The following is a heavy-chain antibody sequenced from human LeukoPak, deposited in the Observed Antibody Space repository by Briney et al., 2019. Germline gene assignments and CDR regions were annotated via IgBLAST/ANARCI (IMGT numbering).Heavy chain of an antibody. CDR3: ARGEYYDFWSGYWNAFDI. J-gene: IGHJ3*02. V-gene: IGHV4-59*01. CDR1: GGSISSYY. D-gene: IGHD3-3*01. Sequence: SETLSLTCTVSGGSISSYYWSWIRQPPGKGLEWIGYIYYSGSTNYNPSLKSRVTISVDTSKNQFSLKLSSVTAADTAVYYCARGEYYDFWSGYWNAFDIWGQGTMVTVSS. CDR2: IYYSGST.